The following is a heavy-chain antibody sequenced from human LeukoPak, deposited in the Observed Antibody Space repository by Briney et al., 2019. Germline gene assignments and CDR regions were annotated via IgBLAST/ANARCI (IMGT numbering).Heavy chain of an antibody. V-gene: IGHV4-34*01. CDR2: IHHSGST. Sequence: PSETLSLTCAVYGGSFSAYYWSWIRQPPGKGLEWIGEIHHSGSTNYSPSLKSRVTISVDTSKNQFSLKLTSVTAADTAVYYCARGPARYGNANYSDYWGQGTLVTVSS. CDR1: GGSFSAYY. CDR3: ARGPARYGNANYSDY. J-gene: IGHJ4*02. D-gene: IGHD4-23*01.